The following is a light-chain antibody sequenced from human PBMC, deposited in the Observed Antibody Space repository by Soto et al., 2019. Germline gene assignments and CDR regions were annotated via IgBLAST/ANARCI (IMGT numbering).Light chain of an antibody. CDR1: QSVSSSY. J-gene: IGKJ1*01. CDR2: GAS. V-gene: IGKV3-20*01. Sequence: EIVLTQSPGTLSLSPGERATLSCRASQSVSSSYFAWYQQKPGQAPRLLLYGASSRATGIPDRFSGSGSGTDFTLTISRLEPEDFAVYYCQQYGSSPWTFGQGTKVEIK. CDR3: QQYGSSPWT.